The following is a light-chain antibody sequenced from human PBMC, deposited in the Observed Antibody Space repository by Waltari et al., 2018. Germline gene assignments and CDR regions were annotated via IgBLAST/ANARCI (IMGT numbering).Light chain of an antibody. Sequence: QSALTQPPSASGSPGQSVTTPRTGTSSDIGGHTSVPWYQQHPGKAPRLMIYEVNKRPSGVPDRFSGSKSGNTASLTVSGLQAEDEADYFCSSYAGSTWVVFGGGTKLTVL. V-gene: IGLV2-8*01. CDR1: SSDIGGHTS. J-gene: IGLJ2*01. CDR2: EVN. CDR3: SSYAGSTWVV.